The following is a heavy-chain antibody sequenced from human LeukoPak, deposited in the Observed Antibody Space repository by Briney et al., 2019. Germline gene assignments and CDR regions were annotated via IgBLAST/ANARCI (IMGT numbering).Heavy chain of an antibody. D-gene: IGHD2-2*01. J-gene: IGHJ5*02. Sequence: GASVKVSCXASGYTFTIYGISWVRQARGQGLEWMAWISAYNGNTNYAQKLQGRVTMTTDTSTSTAYMELRSLRSDDTAVYYCARDGRRYCSSTSCPPDPWGQGTLVTVSS. CDR2: ISAYNGNT. V-gene: IGHV1-18*01. CDR1: GYTFTIYG. CDR3: ARDGRRYCSSTSCPPDP.